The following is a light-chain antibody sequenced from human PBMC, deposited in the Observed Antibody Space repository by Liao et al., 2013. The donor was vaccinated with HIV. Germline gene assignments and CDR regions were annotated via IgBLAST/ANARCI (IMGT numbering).Light chain of an antibody. V-gene: IGLV3-1*01. CDR1: RLGDKY. CDR2: QDS. CDR3: QAWDSSTFVV. Sequence: SYELTQPPSVSVSPGQTVSITCSGDRLGDKYVSWYQQRPGQSPVLVIYQDSKRPSGIPERFSGSNSGNTATLTISGTQAMDEADYYCQAWDSSTFVVFGGGTKLTVL. J-gene: IGLJ2*01.